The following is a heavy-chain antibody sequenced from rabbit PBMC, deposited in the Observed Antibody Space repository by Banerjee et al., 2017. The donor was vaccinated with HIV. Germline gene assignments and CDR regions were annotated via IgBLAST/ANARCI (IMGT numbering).Heavy chain of an antibody. V-gene: IGHV1S45*01. CDR2: IYNGNGNT. J-gene: IGHJ4*01. D-gene: IGHD4-1*01. CDR1: GFDISSSYW. CDR3: ARDLAGVTGWNFGL. Sequence: QEQLVESGGGLVQPEGSLTLTCTASGFDISSSYWICWVRQAPGKGLEWIGCIYNGNGNTYYATWAKGRFTISKTSSTTVTLQMTSLTAADTATYFCARDLAGVTGWNFGLWGPGTLVTVS.